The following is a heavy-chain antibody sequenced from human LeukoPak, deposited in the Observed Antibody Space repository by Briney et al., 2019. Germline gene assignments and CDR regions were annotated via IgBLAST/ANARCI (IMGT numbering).Heavy chain of an antibody. CDR2: IYYSGST. J-gene: IGHJ5*02. CDR3: ARAQGYNWFDP. CDR1: GGSISSYY. Sequence: SETLSLTCTVSGGSISSYYWSWIRQPPGKGLEWLGYIYYSGSTNYNPSLKSRVSISIDRSKNQFSLKLTSVTAADTAVYYCARAQGYNWFDPWGQGTLVTVSS. V-gene: IGHV4-59*01.